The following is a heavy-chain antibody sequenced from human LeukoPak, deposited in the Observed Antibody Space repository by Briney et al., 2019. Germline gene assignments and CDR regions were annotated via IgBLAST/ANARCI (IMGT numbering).Heavy chain of an antibody. D-gene: IGHD3-10*01. CDR1: GGSFSGYY. J-gene: IGHJ4*02. CDR2: INHSGST. Sequence: SETLSLTCAVYGGSFSGYYWSWIRQPPGKGLEWIGEINHSGSTNYNPSLKSRVTISVDTSKNQFSLKLSSVTAADTAVYYCARGGEDTRMEAYSLDYWGQGTLVTVSS. V-gene: IGHV4-34*01. CDR3: ARGGEDTRMEAYSLDY.